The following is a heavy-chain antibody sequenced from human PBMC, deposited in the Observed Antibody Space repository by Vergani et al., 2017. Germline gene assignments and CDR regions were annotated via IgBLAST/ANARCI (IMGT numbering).Heavy chain of an antibody. J-gene: IGHJ5*02. CDR1: GGSMSDFY. Sequence: QVHLQESGPGVVKPSDTLSLTCTVSGGSMSDFYWTWIRQPAGKGLEWIGRIYTSGSTNYNPSLKSRVTISVDTSKNQFSLKLSSVTAADPAVYYCARDRGYSGYDYGGWFDPWGQGTLVTVSS. CDR3: ARDRGYSGYDYGGWFDP. CDR2: IYTSGST. D-gene: IGHD5-12*01. V-gene: IGHV4-4*07.